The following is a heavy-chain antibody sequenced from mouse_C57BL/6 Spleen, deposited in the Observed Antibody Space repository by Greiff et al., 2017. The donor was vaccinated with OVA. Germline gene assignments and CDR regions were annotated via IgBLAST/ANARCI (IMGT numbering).Heavy chain of an antibody. CDR3: ARPYGNYDAMDY. D-gene: IGHD2-1*01. CDR1: GFTFSDYG. J-gene: IGHJ4*01. V-gene: IGHV5-17*01. CDR2: ISSGSSTI. Sequence: VQLKESGGGLVKPGGSLKLSCAASGFTFSDYGMHWVRQAPEKGLEWVAYISSGSSTIYYADTVKGRFTISRDNAKNTLFLQMTSLRSEDTAMYYCARPYGNYDAMDYWGQGTSVTVSS.